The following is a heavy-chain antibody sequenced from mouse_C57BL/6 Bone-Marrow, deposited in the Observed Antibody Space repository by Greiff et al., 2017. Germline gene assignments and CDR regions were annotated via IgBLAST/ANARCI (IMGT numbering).Heavy chain of an antibody. J-gene: IGHJ1*03. CDR2: IYPGSGST. Sequence: QVQLQQPGAELVKPGASVKMSCKASGYTFTSYWITWVKQRPGQGLEWIGDIYPGSGSTNYNEKFKSKATLTVDTSSSTAYMQLSSMTAEDSAVYYCARPYYSNYWYFEVADTGTTVTVSS. V-gene: IGHV1-55*01. D-gene: IGHD2-5*01. CDR3: ARPYYSNYWYFEV. CDR1: GYTFTSYW.